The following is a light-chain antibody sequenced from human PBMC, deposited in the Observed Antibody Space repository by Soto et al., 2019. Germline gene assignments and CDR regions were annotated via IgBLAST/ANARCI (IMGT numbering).Light chain of an antibody. J-gene: IGKJ5*01. CDR2: AAS. V-gene: IGKV1-27*01. CDR3: LKYNSAPFT. Sequence: IQLTQSPSALSASLGDRVTITCRASQGINTYLAWYQQKPGKVPKLLMYAASTLQVGVPSRFSGSGSGTDFTLTISSLQPEDVAIYYCLKYNSAPFTFGQGTRLEIK. CDR1: QGINTY.